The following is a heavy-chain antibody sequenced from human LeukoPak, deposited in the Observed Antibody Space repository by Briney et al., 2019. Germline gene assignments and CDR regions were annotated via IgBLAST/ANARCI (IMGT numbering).Heavy chain of an antibody. D-gene: IGHD6-19*01. V-gene: IGHV3-30-3*01. CDR2: ISYDGSNK. CDR3: ARDLLAVAGSNWFDP. CDR1: GFTFSSYA. Sequence: GGSLRLSCAASGFTFSSYAMHWVRQAPGKGLEWVAVISYDGSNKYYADSVKGRFTISRDNSKNTLYLQMNSLRAEDTAVYYCARDLLAVAGSNWFDPWGQGTLVTVSS. J-gene: IGHJ5*02.